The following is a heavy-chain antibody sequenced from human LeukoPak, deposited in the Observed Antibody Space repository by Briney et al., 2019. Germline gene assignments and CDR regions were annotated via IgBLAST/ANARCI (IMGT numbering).Heavy chain of an antibody. CDR2: IYHSGST. V-gene: IGHV4-30-2*01. CDR1: GGSISSGGYS. CDR3: ASSRRVLDGMDV. Sequence: SQTLSLTCAVSGGSISSGGYSWSWIRQPPGKGLEWIGYIYHSGSTYYNPSLKSRVTISVDRSENQFSLKLSSVTAADTAVYYCASSRRVLDGMDVWGQGTTVTVSS. D-gene: IGHD4/OR15-4a*01. J-gene: IGHJ6*02.